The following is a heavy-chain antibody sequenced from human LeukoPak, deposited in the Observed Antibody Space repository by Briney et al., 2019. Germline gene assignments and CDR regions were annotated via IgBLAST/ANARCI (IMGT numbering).Heavy chain of an antibody. CDR2: IYHSGST. CDR1: GYSISSGYY. V-gene: IGHV4-38-2*02. Sequence: SETLSLTCTVSGYSISSGYYWGWIRQPPGKGLEWIGSIYHSGSTYYNPSLKSRVTISVDTSKNQFSLKLSSVTAADTAVYYCARDDPQLRFGFDPWGQGTLVTVSS. CDR3: ARDDPQLRFGFDP. J-gene: IGHJ5*02. D-gene: IGHD3-3*01.